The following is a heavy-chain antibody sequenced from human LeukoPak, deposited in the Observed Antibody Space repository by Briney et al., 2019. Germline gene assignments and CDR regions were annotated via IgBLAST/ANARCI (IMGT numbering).Heavy chain of an antibody. D-gene: IGHD5-12*01. Sequence: GGSLRLSCAASGFTFTTYAMNWVRQAPGKGPEWVSSISGSGGRTYYADSLKGRFTISRDNSKNTLYLQMNSLRAEDTAVYYCAIGPPYGGCSEWGQGTLVTVSS. CDR3: AIGPPYGGCSE. CDR1: GFTFTTYA. CDR2: ISGSGGRT. V-gene: IGHV3-23*01. J-gene: IGHJ4*02.